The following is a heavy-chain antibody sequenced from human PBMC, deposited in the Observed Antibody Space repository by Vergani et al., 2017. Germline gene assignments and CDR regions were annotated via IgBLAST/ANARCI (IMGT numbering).Heavy chain of an antibody. Sequence: QVQLVQSGAEVKKPGASVKVSCKASGYTFTSYAMNWVRQAPGQGLEWMGWINTNTGNPTYAQGFTGRFVFSLDTSVSTAYLQISSLKAEDTAVYYCAREREAWAYYDFIFAAIDAFDIWGQGTMVTVSS. CDR1: GYTFTSYA. J-gene: IGHJ3*02. CDR2: INTNTGNP. CDR3: AREREAWAYYDFIFAAIDAFDI. V-gene: IGHV7-4-1*02. D-gene: IGHD3-3*01.